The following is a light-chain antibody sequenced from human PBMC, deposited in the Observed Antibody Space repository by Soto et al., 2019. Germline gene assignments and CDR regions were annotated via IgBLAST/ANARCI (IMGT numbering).Light chain of an antibody. J-gene: IGLJ3*02. CDR2: GNN. CDR1: NSNIGKNY. V-gene: IGLV1-51*01. Sequence: QSVLTQPPSVSADPGQKVTISCFGSNSNIGKNYVSWYQQLPGTAPKLLIYGNNNRHSGITDRISGSKSGTSATLGITGLQPGDEADYYCATWDNTLSAEVFGGGTKVTVL. CDR3: ATWDNTLSAEV.